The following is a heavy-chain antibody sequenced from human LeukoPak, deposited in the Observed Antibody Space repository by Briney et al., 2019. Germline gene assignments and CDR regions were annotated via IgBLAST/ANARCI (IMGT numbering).Heavy chain of an antibody. CDR3: ASDSSGYFGP. CDR2: ISNTGSAM. D-gene: IGHD3-22*01. J-gene: IGHJ5*02. Sequence: PGGSLRLSCTASGFTFSDYYMNWIRQAPGKGLEWVSYISNTGSAMYYADSVKGRFTISRDNAKNSLYLQMNSLRAEDTAIYYCASDSSGYFGPWGPGTLVTVSS. V-gene: IGHV3-11*01. CDR1: GFTFSDYY.